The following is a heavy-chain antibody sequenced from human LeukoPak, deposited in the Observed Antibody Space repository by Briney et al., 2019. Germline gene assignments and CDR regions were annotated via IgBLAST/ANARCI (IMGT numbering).Heavy chain of an antibody. Sequence: ASVKVSCKASGYTFTGYYMHWVRQAPGQGLEWMGWINPNSGGTNYAQKFQGRVTMTRDTSISTAYMELSRLRSDDTAVYYCARDNDYGSGSYYNGAPDAFDTWGQGTMVTVSS. D-gene: IGHD3-10*01. CDR3: ARDNDYGSGSYYNGAPDAFDT. J-gene: IGHJ3*02. CDR1: GYTFTGYY. V-gene: IGHV1-2*02. CDR2: INPNSGGT.